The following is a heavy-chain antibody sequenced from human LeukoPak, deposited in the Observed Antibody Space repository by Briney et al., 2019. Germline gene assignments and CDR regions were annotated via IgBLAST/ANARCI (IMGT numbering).Heavy chain of an antibody. J-gene: IGHJ4*02. Sequence: ASETLSLTCIVSGGSISPYYWSWIRQPPGKGLEWIGYVDYRGTTNYSPSLKSRVTISVDTSKNQFSLRLSSVTAADTAVYYCARSPDSSDYYYYFDYWGQGTLVTVSS. CDR3: ARSPDSSDYYYYFDY. CDR2: VDYRGTT. V-gene: IGHV4-59*08. CDR1: GGSISPYY. D-gene: IGHD3-22*01.